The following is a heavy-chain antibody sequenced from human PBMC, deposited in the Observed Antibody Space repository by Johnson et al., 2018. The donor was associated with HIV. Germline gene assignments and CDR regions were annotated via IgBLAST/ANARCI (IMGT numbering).Heavy chain of an antibody. CDR2: ISYDGNNK. J-gene: IGHJ3*02. D-gene: IGHD4-11*01. V-gene: IGHV3-30-3*01. CDR1: GFTFRSHA. Sequence: QMQLVESGGGVVQPGRSLRLSCAASGFTFRSHAMHWVRQAPGKGLEWVAVISYDGNNKFQADSVKGRFTISRDNSKNTLYLQMNSLRAEDTAVYYCARSYSTSWKASDIWGQGTMVTVSS. CDR3: ARSYSTSWKASDI.